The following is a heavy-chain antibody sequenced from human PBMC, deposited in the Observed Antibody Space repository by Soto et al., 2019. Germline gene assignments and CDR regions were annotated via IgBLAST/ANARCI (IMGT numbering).Heavy chain of an antibody. Sequence: QVQLVQSGAEVKKPGASVKVSCKASGYTFTGYYMHWVRQAPGQGLEWMGWINPNSGGTNYAQKFQGWVTITRDTSISTAYMEMSRLRSDDTAVYYCARSRCGGDCYEGYYYYGMDVWGQGTTVTVSS. CDR2: INPNSGGT. V-gene: IGHV1-2*04. D-gene: IGHD2-21*02. J-gene: IGHJ6*02. CDR1: GYTFTGYY. CDR3: ARSRCGGDCYEGYYYYGMDV.